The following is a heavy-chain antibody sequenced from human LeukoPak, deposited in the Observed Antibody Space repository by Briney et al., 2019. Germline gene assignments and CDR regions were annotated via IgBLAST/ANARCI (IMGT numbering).Heavy chain of an antibody. CDR1: GFTFSDYY. J-gene: IGHJ4*02. CDR3: AKGPLPRIDY. V-gene: IGHV3-23*01. Sequence: GGSLRLSCAASGFTFSDYYMNWVRQAPGKGLAWVSAINSNGGSTYYADSVKGRFTISRDNSKNTLYLQMNSLRAEDTAVYYCAKGPLPRIDYWGQGTLVTVSS. CDR2: INSNGGST.